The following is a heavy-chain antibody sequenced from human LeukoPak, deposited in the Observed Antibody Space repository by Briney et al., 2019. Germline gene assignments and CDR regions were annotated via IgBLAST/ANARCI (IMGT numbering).Heavy chain of an antibody. CDR3: ARTTEAHSWRTRYYDYYMDV. V-gene: IGHV4-34*01. J-gene: IGHJ6*03. CDR1: GGSFSGYY. CDR2: INHNGST. Sequence: PSETLSLTCAVYGGSFSGYYWSWIRQPPGKGLEWIGEINHNGSTNYNPSLKSRVTISVDTSKNQFSLKLSSVTAADTAVYYCARTTEAHSWRTRYYDYYMDVWGKGTTVTVSS. D-gene: IGHD6-13*01.